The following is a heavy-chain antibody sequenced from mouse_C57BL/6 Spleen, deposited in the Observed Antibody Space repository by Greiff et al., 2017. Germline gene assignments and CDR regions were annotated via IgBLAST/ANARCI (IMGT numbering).Heavy chain of an antibody. Sequence: LQESGPELVKPGASVKISCKASGYAFSSSWMNWVKQRPGKGLEWIGRIYPGDGDTNYNGKFKGKATLTADKSSSTAYMQLSSLTSEDSAVYFCAREGVVATGDYAMDYWGQGTSVTVSS. CDR2: IYPGDGDT. V-gene: IGHV1-82*01. CDR3: AREGVVATGDYAMDY. J-gene: IGHJ4*01. D-gene: IGHD1-1*01. CDR1: GYAFSSSW.